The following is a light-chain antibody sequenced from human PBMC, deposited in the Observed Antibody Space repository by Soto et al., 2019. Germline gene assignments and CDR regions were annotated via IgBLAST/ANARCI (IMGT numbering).Light chain of an antibody. J-gene: IGKJ1*01. CDR2: GAS. CDR3: QQYGSSPSWT. V-gene: IGKV3-20*01. Sequence: EIVWTQSPGTLSLSPGERATLSCRASQSVSSSYLAWYQQKPGQAPRLLIYGASSRATGIPDRFSGSGSGTDLTLTISRLEPEDFAVYYCQQYGSSPSWTFGQGTKVEIK. CDR1: QSVSSSY.